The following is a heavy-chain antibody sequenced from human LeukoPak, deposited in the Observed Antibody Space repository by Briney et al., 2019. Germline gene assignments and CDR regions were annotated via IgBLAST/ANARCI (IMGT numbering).Heavy chain of an antibody. CDR1: GGSISSYY. V-gene: IGHV4-4*07. CDR2: IYTSGST. CDR3: ARGVAARPDYYYYGMDV. Sequence: SETLSLTCTVSGGSISSYYWSWIRQPAGKGLEWIGRIYTSGSTNYNPSLKSRVTMSVDTSKNQFSLKLSSVTAADTAVYYCARGVAARPDYYYYGMDVWGQGTTVTVSS. D-gene: IGHD6-6*01. J-gene: IGHJ6*02.